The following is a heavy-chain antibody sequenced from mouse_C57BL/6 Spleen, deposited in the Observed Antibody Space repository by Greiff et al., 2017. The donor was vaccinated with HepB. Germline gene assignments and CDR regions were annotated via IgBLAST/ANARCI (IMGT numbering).Heavy chain of an antibody. D-gene: IGHD2-4*01. J-gene: IGHJ4*01. CDR1: GYTFTDYE. CDR3: TRRKYDYDEGYAMDY. CDR2: IDPETGGT. V-gene: IGHV1-15*01. Sequence: QVQLQQSGAELVRPGASVTLSCKASGYTFTDYEMHWVKQTPVHGLEWIGAIDPETGGTAYNQKFKGKAILTADKSSSTAYMELRSLTSEDSAVYYCTRRKYDYDEGYAMDYWGQGTSVTVSS.